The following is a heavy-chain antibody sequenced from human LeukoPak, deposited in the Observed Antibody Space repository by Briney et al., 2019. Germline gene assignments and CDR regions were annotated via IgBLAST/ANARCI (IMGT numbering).Heavy chain of an antibody. D-gene: IGHD3-10*01. CDR1: GFTFTDAW. Sequence: GRALRLSCAASGFTFTDAWMSWVRQAPGKGLEGVGRIKRKTDGGTSDYAAPGKGRFTTSRHDSKHTLFLQMNSLKIDDTAVYHCTTNRPGGWFGELAVWGQGTTVTVSS. J-gene: IGHJ6*01. CDR3: TTNRPGGWFGELAV. V-gene: IGHV3-15*01. CDR2: IKRKTDGGTS.